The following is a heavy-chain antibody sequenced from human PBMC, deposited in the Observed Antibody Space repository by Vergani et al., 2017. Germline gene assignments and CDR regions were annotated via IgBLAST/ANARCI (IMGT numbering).Heavy chain of an antibody. CDR3: ARWTMVRGVIITGLDY. CDR1: GYSISSGYY. CDR2: IYHSGST. J-gene: IGHJ4*02. Sequence: QVQLQQWGAGLLKPSETLSLTCAVSGYSISSGYYWGWIRQPPGKGLEWIGSIYHSGSTYYNPSLKSRVTISVDTSKNQFSLKLSSVTAADTAVYYCARWTMVRGVIITGLDYWGQGTLVTVSS. D-gene: IGHD3-10*01. V-gene: IGHV4-38-2*01.